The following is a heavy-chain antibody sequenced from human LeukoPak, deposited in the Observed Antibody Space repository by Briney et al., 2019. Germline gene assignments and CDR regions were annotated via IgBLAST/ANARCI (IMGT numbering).Heavy chain of an antibody. CDR1: GFTFSSYS. CDR2: ISSSGSTI. J-gene: IGHJ4*02. Sequence: GGSLRLSCAASGFTFSSYSMNWVRQAPGKGLEWVSYISSSGSTIYYADSVKGRFTISGDNAKNSLYLQMDSLRAEDTAVYYCARIMVATTREAFDYWGQGTLVTVSS. D-gene: IGHD5-12*01. V-gene: IGHV3-48*04. CDR3: ARIMVATTREAFDY.